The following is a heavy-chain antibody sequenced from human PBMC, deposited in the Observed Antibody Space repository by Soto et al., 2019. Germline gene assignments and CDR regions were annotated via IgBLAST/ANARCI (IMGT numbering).Heavy chain of an antibody. D-gene: IGHD4-4*01. CDR2: IYYSGST. CDR1: GGSISSSSYY. Sequence: SETLSLTCTVSGGSISSSSYYWGWIRQPPGKGLEWIGSIYYSGSTYYNPSLKSRVTISVDTSKNQFSLKLSSVTAADTAVYYCARRTVTTFSGYYYMDVWGKGTTVTVSS. J-gene: IGHJ6*03. V-gene: IGHV4-39*01. CDR3: ARRTVTTFSGYYYMDV.